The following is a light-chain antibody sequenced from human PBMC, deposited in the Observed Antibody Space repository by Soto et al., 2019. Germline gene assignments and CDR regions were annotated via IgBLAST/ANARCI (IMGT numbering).Light chain of an antibody. CDR1: QSVSSN. V-gene: IGKV3-15*01. Sequence: EIGMTQSPATLSVSPGDRATLSCRASQSVSSNLAWYQQKPGQAPRLLIYGASTRATGIPARFSGSGSGTEFTLTISSLQSEDFAVYHCHQYNDWPRTFGQGTKVEIK. CDR3: HQYNDWPRT. CDR2: GAS. J-gene: IGKJ1*01.